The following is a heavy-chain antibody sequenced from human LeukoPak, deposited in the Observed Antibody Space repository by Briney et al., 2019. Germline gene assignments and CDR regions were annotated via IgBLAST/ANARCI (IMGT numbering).Heavy chain of an antibody. Sequence: GASVKVSCKASGYTFTGYYMHWVRQAPGQGLEWMGIINPSGGSTSYAQKFQGRVTMTRDTSTSTVYMELSSLRSEDTAVYYCARGQASGSYSPPLHAFDIWGQGTMVTVSS. CDR3: ARGQASGSYSPPLHAFDI. CDR2: INPSGGST. J-gene: IGHJ3*02. V-gene: IGHV1-46*01. CDR1: GYTFTGYY. D-gene: IGHD1-26*01.